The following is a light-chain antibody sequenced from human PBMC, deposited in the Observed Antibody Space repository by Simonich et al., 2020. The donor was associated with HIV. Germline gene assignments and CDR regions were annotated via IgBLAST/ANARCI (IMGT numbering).Light chain of an antibody. V-gene: IGKV1-39*01. CDR1: QSIRSY. CDR2: AAS. J-gene: IGKJ4*01. CDR3: QQSYSTPLT. Sequence: DIQMTQSPSSLSASVGDRVTITCRASQSIRSYLNWYQQKPVKAPKLLIYAASSLQSGVPSRFSGSGSGTDFTLTISILQPEDFATYYCQQSYSTPLTFGGGTKVEIK.